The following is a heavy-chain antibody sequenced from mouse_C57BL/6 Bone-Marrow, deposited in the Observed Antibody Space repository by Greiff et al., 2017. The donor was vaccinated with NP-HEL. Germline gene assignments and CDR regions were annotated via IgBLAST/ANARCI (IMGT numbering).Heavy chain of an antibody. Sequence: VQLKESGPGLAKPSQTLSLTCSVTGYSITSDYWNWIRKFPGNKLEYMGYISYSCSTYYNPSLKSRISITRDTSKNQYYLQLNSVTTEDTATYYCARTNSSGYDWYFDVWGTGTTVTVSS. CDR1: GYSITSDY. CDR2: ISYSCST. J-gene: IGHJ1*03. CDR3: ARTNSSGYDWYFDV. D-gene: IGHD3-2*02. V-gene: IGHV3-8*01.